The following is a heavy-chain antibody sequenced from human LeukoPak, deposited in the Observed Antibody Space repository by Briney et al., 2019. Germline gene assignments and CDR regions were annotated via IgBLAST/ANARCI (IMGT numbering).Heavy chain of an antibody. CDR3: AREGGGPNYYYYYYMDV. CDR1: GGTFSSYA. V-gene: IGHV1-69*06. D-gene: IGHD2-15*01. Sequence: SVKVSCKASGGTFSSYAISWVRQAPGQGLEWMGGIIPIFGTANYAQKFQGRVTITADKSTSTAYMELSSLRSEDTAVYYCAREGGGPNYYYYYYMDVWGKGTTVTVS. CDR2: IIPIFGTA. J-gene: IGHJ6*03.